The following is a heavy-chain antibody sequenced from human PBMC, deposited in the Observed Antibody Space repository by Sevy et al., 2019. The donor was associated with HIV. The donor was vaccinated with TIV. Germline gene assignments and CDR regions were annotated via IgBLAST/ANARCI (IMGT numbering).Heavy chain of an antibody. V-gene: IGHV3-23*01. D-gene: IGHD3-9*01. Sequence: GSLRLSCAASGFTSSSYAMSWVRQPPGRGLEWVSTLSDSGVSTYYADSVKGRFTISRDNSKNLLYLQMNSLRAEDTAVYYCARDRATSATGTLFDYWGQGTLVTVSS. J-gene: IGHJ4*02. CDR3: ARDRATSATGTLFDY. CDR1: GFTSSSYA. CDR2: LSDSGVST.